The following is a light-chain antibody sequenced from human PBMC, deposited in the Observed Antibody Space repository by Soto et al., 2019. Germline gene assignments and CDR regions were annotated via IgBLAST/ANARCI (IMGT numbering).Light chain of an antibody. V-gene: IGLV1-44*01. CDR2: SNN. Sequence: QSVLTQSPSASGTPGQRVTISCSGSRSNIGTNTVMWYQQHPGTAPRLLMYSNNQRPSGVPDRFSGSKSGTSASLAISGLQSDDEADYYCAAWDASLYGPVFGGGTKVTVL. J-gene: IGLJ3*02. CDR3: AAWDASLYGPV. CDR1: RSNIGTNT.